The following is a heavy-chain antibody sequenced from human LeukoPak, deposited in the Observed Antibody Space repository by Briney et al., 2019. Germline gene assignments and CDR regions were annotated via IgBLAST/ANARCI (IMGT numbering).Heavy chain of an antibody. CDR3: ASDKNSGSRFDY. D-gene: IGHD4-23*01. V-gene: IGHV4-34*01. J-gene: IGHJ4*02. Sequence: SETLSLTCAVDGGSFSGYYWSWISQPPGKGLEWIGEINHSGSTNYNPSLKSRVTISVDTSKNQFSLKLSSVTAADTAVYYCASDKNSGSRFDYWGQGTLVTVSS. CDR2: INHSGST. CDR1: GGSFSGYY.